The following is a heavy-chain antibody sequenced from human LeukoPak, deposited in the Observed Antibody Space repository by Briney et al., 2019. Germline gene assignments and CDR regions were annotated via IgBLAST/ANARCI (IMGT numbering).Heavy chain of an antibody. Sequence: SETLSLTCTVSGGSISSSSYYWGWIRQPPGKGLEWIGSIYYSGSTYYNPSLKSRVTISVDTSKNQSSLKLSSVTAADTAVYYCARLPYYYDISGYAFDIWGQGTMVTVSS. D-gene: IGHD3-22*01. CDR1: GGSISSSSYY. CDR3: ARLPYYYDISGYAFDI. V-gene: IGHV4-39*01. CDR2: IYYSGST. J-gene: IGHJ3*02.